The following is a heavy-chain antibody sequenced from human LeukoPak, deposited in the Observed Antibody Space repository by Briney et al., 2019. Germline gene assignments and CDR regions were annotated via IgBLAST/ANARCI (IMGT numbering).Heavy chain of an antibody. J-gene: IGHJ6*02. CDR3: ARAARGMVRGVIRYYYYYGMDV. Sequence: SETLSLTCAVSGGSISSGGYSWSWIRQPPGKGLEWIGYIYHSGSTYYNPSLKSRVTISVDRSKNQFSLKLSSVTAADTAVYYCARAARGMVRGVIRYYYYYGMDVWGQGTTVTVSS. CDR2: IYHSGST. V-gene: IGHV4-30-2*01. CDR1: GGSISSGGYS. D-gene: IGHD3-10*01.